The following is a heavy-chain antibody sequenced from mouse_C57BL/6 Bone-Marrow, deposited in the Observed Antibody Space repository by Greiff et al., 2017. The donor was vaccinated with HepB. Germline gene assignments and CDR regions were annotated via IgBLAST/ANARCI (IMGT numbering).Heavy chain of an antibody. CDR2: IYPGDGDT. J-gene: IGHJ2*01. Sequence: QVQLQQSGPELVKPGASVKISCKASGYAFSSSWMNWVKQRPGKGLEWIGRIYPGDGDTNYNGKFKGKATLTADKSSSTAYMQLSSLTSEDSAVYFCARGVVNFDYWGQGTTLTVSS. D-gene: IGHD1-1*01. V-gene: IGHV1-82*01. CDR3: ARGVVNFDY. CDR1: GYAFSSSW.